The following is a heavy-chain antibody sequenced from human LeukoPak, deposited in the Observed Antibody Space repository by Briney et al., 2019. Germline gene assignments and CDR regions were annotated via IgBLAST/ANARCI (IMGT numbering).Heavy chain of an antibody. CDR3: ARSKDGSGFAAY. CDR2: INHSGNT. J-gene: IGHJ4*02. D-gene: IGHD3-22*01. CDR1: GGSFSGYY. V-gene: IGHV4-34*01. Sequence: SETLSLTCAVYGGSFSGYYWAWIRQPPGKGLEWIGEINHSGNTNYNPSLKSRVAISVDTSKNQFSLKLSSVIAADTAMYYCARSKDGSGFAAYWGQGTQVTVSS.